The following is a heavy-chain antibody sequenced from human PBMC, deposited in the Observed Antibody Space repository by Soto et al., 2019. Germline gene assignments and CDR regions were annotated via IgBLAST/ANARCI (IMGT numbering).Heavy chain of an antibody. CDR2: TYYSSKWYT. V-gene: IGHV6-1*01. D-gene: IGHD3-9*01. Sequence: SQTLSLTCAISGASVASNSAAWNWIRQSPSRGLEWLGRTYYSSKWYTDYAESVKSRTTINPDTSKNQVSLQLKSVTPEDTAVYYCTTGDTRGRYVNYYYSIDVCGQGTTDTV. CDR3: TTGDTRGRYVNYYYSIDV. CDR1: GASVASNSAA. J-gene: IGHJ6*02.